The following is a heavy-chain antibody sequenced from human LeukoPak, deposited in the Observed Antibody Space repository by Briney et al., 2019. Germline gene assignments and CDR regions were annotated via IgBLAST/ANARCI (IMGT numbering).Heavy chain of an antibody. D-gene: IGHD4-23*01. V-gene: IGHV3-30*18. CDR2: ISYDGSNK. J-gene: IGHJ5*02. Sequence: PGGSLRLSCAASGFTFSSYGMHWVRQAPGKGLEWVAVISYDGSNKYYADSVKGRFTISRDNSKNTLYLQMNSQRAEDTAVYYCAKDYGGKRVYNWFDPWGQGTLVTVSS. CDR1: GFTFSSYG. CDR3: AKDYGGKRVYNWFDP.